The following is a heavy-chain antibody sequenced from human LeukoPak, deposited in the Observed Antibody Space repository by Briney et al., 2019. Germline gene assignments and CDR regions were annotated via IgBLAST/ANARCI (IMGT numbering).Heavy chain of an antibody. CDR1: GYTFTSYD. Sequence: GASVTVSCKASGYTFTSYDINWVRQATGQGLEWMGWMNPNSGNTGYAQKFQGRGTMTRNTSISTAYMELSSLRSEGTAVYYCARGREDNGNYVDWFDPWGQGTLVTVSS. CDR2: MNPNSGNT. CDR3: ARGREDNGNYVDWFDP. D-gene: IGHD1-7*01. J-gene: IGHJ5*02. V-gene: IGHV1-8*01.